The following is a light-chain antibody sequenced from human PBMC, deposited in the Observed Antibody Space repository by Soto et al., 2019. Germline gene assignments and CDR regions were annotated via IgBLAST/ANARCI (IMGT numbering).Light chain of an antibody. V-gene: IGLV2-8*01. CDR1: SSDIGAYIY. CDR2: EVS. J-gene: IGLJ2*01. Sequence: QSALTQPPSASGSPGQSVTISCTGTSSDIGAYIYVSWYQQHPGKAPKLMIYEVSKRPSGAPDRFSGSKSGNTASLTVSGLQAEDEADYYCSSYAGSNNFKVFGGGTKLTVL. CDR3: SSYAGSNNFKV.